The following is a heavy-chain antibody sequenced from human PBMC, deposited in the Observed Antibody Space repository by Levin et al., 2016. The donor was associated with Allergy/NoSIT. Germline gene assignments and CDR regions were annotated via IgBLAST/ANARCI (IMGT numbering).Heavy chain of an antibody. D-gene: IGHD3-10*01. Sequence: WVRQAPGQGLEWMGWVNANRGVTNYAHRFQGRVTMTRDTSVTTAYMELISLTSDDTAVYYCARLESGTPNYNDVFDIWGQGTMVTVSS. CDR2: VNANRGVT. CDR3: ARLESGTPNYNDVFDI. J-gene: IGHJ3*02. V-gene: IGHV1-2*07.